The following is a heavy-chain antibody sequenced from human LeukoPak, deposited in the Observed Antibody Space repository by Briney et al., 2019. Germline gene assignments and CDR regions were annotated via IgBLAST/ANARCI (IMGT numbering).Heavy chain of an antibody. CDR1: GDSVSSSRDA. CDR3: ARGRNNAFDI. D-gene: IGHD1/OR15-1a*01. Sequence: SQTLSLICAISGDSVSSSRDAWNWIRQSPSRGLEWLGRTYYRSNDYAVSVKTRMTINVDTSKNQVSLQLSSVTPEDTAVYYCARGRNNAFDIWGQGTMVTVS. V-gene: IGHV6-1*01. J-gene: IGHJ3*02. CDR2: TYYRSN.